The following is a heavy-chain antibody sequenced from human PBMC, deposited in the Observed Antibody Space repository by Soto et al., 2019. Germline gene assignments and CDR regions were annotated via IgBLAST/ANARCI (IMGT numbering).Heavy chain of an antibody. V-gene: IGHV3-23*01. D-gene: IGHD2-21*02. J-gene: IGHJ6*02. CDR1: GVTFNSYA. CDR2: ISGSGDNT. CDR3: ALPGGTFCGCYSSYYYYYAMDV. Sequence: GGSLRLSCAASGVTFNSYAMNWVRQAPGKGLEWVSGISGSGDNTYYADSVKGRFTISRDNSKNTLYLQMNSLRVEDTAVYYCALPGGTFCGCYSSYYYYYAMDVWGQGTTVTVSS.